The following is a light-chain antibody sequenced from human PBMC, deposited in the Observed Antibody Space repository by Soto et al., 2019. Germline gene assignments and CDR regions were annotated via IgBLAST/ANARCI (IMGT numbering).Light chain of an antibody. CDR3: QQRSNWPIT. V-gene: IGKV3-15*01. CDR1: QSVSSN. Sequence: EIVMTQSPATLSVSPGERATLSCRASQSVSSNLAWYQQKPGQAPRLLIYGASTRATGIPARFSGSGSGTEFTLTISSLEPEDFAVYYCQQRSNWPITLGQGTRLEIK. CDR2: GAS. J-gene: IGKJ5*01.